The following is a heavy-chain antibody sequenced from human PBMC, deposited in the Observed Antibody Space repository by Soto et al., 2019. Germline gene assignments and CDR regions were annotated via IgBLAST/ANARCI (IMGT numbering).Heavy chain of an antibody. J-gene: IGHJ3*02. CDR1: CYSIRKRHCH. CDR3: ARHGITGGYYDAFDI. CDR2: IKYSGTT. V-gene: IGHV4-39*01. D-gene: IGHD1-26*01. Sequence: SDTLSLTCTVSCYSIRKRHCHWGWIRQPPQKGLEWIASIKYSGTTFYNPSLKSRVTLSVDTSKNQFALKLSSVTAAETAVYYCARHGITGGYYDAFDIWGQGTMVT.